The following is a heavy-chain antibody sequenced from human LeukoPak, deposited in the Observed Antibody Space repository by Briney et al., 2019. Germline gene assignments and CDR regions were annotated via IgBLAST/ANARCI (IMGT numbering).Heavy chain of an antibody. CDR1: GGSISSYY. CDR3: ARRSVREYQLLGYFQH. J-gene: IGHJ1*01. V-gene: IGHV4-4*07. D-gene: IGHD2-2*01. CDR2: IYTSGST. Sequence: PSETLSLTCTVSGGSISSYYWSWIRQPAGKGLEWIGRIYTSGSTNYNPSLKSRVTMSVDTSKNQFSLKLSSVTAADTAVYYCARRSVREYQLLGYFQHWGQGTLVTVSS.